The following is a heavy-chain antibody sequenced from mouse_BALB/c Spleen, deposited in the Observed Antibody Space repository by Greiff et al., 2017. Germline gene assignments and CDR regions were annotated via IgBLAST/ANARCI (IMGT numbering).Heavy chain of an antibody. CDR1: GFTFSSYA. Sequence: EVQRVESGGGLVKPGGSLKLSCAASGFTFSSYAMSWVRQTPEKRLEWVASISSGGSTYYPDSVKGRFTISRDNARNILYLQMSSLRSEDTAMYYCARNPYYYAMDYWGQGTSVTVSS. CDR2: ISSGGST. J-gene: IGHJ4*01. V-gene: IGHV5-6-5*01. CDR3: ARNPYYYAMDY.